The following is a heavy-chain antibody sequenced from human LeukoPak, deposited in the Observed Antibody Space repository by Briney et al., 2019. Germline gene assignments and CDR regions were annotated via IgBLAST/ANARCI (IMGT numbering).Heavy chain of an antibody. CDR1: GGSISSYY. V-gene: IGHV4-59*01. D-gene: IGHD3-10*01. CDR2: TYYSGST. J-gene: IGHJ4*02. Sequence: SETLSLTCTVSGGSISSYYWSWIRQPPGKGLEWIGYTYYSGSTNYNPSLKSRVTISVDTSKNQFSLKLSSVTAADTAVYYCASDYGFDYWGQGTLVTVSS. CDR3: ASDYGFDY.